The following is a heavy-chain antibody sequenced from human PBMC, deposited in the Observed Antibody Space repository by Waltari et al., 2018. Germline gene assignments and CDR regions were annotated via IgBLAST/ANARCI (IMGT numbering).Heavy chain of an antibody. V-gene: IGHV1-24*01. CDR2: FDPEDGET. J-gene: IGHJ4*02. D-gene: IGHD1-26*01. CDR3: ATRWGDSGYFDY. Sequence: QVQLVQSGAEVKKPGASVKVSCKVSGYTITELSMHWVRQAPGKGLEGMGGFDPEDGETIYAQNVQGRVTLTEDTSTDTAYMGLSSLRSEDTAVYYCATRWGDSGYFDYWGQGTLVTVSS. CDR1: GYTITELS.